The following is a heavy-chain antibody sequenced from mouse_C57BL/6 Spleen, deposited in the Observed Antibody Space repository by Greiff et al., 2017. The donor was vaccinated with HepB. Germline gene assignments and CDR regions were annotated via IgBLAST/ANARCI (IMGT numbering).Heavy chain of an antibody. V-gene: IGHV1-82*01. CDR3: ARTVYFDY. CDR1: GYAFSSSW. D-gene: IGHD4-1*01. CDR2: IYPGDGDT. J-gene: IGHJ2*01. Sequence: LQESGPELVKPGASVKISCKASGYAFSSSWMNWVKQRPGKGLEWIGRIYPGDGDTNYNGKFKGKATLTADKSSSTAYMQLSSLTSEDSAVYFCARTVYFDYWGQGTTLTVSS.